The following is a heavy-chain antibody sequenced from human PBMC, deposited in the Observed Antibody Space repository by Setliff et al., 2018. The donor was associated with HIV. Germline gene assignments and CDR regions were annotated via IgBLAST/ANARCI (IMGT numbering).Heavy chain of an antibody. CDR3: ARGYSGYVGFTSMDV. Sequence: PSETLSLTCTVSGGSISSGTYYWSWIRQPAGKGLEWIGRIYTSGGTNYNPSLKTRVTLSVDTSKNQFSLRLSSVTAADPAVYYCARGYSGYVGFTSMDVWGQGTTVTVSS. CDR2: IYTSGGT. J-gene: IGHJ6*02. D-gene: IGHD1-26*01. CDR1: GGSISSGTYY. V-gene: IGHV4-61*02.